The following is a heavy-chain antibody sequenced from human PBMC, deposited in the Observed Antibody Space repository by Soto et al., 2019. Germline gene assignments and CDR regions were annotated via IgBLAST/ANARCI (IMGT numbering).Heavy chain of an antibody. D-gene: IGHD2-21*01. CDR2: TRKTANSYTT. CDR1: GFTFSDHY. Sequence: EVQLVESGGGLVQPGGSLRLSCAASGFTFSDHYMDWVRQAPGKGLEWVGRTRKTANSYTTQYAASVKGRFTISRDDSKNSLYLQMNSLKTEDTGVYYCVRDGVGCGGGACSSYCFDYWGQGTLVTVSS. CDR3: VRDGVGCGGGACSSYCFDY. V-gene: IGHV3-72*01. J-gene: IGHJ4*02.